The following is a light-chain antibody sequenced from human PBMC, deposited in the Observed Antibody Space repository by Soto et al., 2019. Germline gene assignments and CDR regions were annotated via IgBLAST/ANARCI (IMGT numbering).Light chain of an antibody. J-gene: IGKJ3*01. Sequence: DIQMTQSPSSLSASVGERVTITCRASQSISNHFNWYRQKPGKAPELLIYAASTLQSGVPSRFSGSGSGTDSTLTISSLQPEDFATYYCQHSDTSPFTFGPGTKVDIK. CDR3: QHSDTSPFT. CDR1: QSISNH. CDR2: AAS. V-gene: IGKV1-39*01.